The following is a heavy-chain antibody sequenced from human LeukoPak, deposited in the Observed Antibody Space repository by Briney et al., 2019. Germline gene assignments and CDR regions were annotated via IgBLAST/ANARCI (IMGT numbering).Heavy chain of an antibody. Sequence: PSETLSLTCTVSGYSISSGNYWDWIRQPAGKGLEWIGRIYTSGSTNYNPSLKSRVTMSVDTSKNQFSLKLSSVTAADTAVYYCCSAFDWFNFDYWGQGALVTVSS. V-gene: IGHV4-61*02. J-gene: IGHJ4*02. CDR1: GYSISSGNY. CDR2: IYTSGST. D-gene: IGHD3-9*01. CDR3: CSAFDWFNFDY.